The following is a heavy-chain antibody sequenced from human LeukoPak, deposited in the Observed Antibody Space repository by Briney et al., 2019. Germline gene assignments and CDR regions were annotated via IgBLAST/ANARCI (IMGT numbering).Heavy chain of an antibody. J-gene: IGHJ4*02. CDR2: IYYSGST. D-gene: IGHD6-13*01. Sequence: SETLSLTCTVSGASISSGGYYWSWIRQHPGKGLEWIGYIYYSGSTNYNPSLKSRVTISVDTSKNQFSLKLSSVTAADTAVYYCARHYLPVGGSSWYQIGDYFDYWGQGTLVTVSS. V-gene: IGHV4-61*08. CDR1: GASISSGGYY. CDR3: ARHYLPVGGSSWYQIGDYFDY.